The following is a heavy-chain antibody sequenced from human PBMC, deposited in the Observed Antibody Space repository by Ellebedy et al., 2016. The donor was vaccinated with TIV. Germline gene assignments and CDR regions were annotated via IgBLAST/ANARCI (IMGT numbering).Heavy chain of an antibody. CDR1: GFTFSNYW. D-gene: IGHD2-8*01. Sequence: GGSLRLSCVASGFTFSNYWMSWVRQAPGKGLEWVANIKQDGSEKYYVDSVKGRFSISRDNAKNSLYLQMNSLRAEDTAVYYCVRGMHYWGQGTLVTVSS. CDR3: VRGMHY. CDR2: IKQDGSEK. V-gene: IGHV3-7*01. J-gene: IGHJ4*02.